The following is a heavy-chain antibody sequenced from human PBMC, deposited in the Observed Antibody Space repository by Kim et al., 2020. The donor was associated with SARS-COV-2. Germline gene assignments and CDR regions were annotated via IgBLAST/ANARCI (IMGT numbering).Heavy chain of an antibody. CDR1: GFTFSSYA. J-gene: IGHJ4*02. CDR3: AKDRNYYDSSGYLYYFDY. CDR2: ISGSGGNT. D-gene: IGHD3-22*01. V-gene: IGHV3-23*01. Sequence: GGSLRLSCAASGFTFSSYAMSWVRQAPGKGLEWVSAISGSGGNTYYADSVKGRFTISRDNSKNTLYLQMNSLRAEDTAVYYCAKDRNYYDSSGYLYYFDYWGQGTLVTVSS.